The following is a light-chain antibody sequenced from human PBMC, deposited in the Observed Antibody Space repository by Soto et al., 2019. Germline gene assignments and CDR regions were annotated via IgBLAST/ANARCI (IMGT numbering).Light chain of an antibody. CDR1: QSVSSY. CDR2: DAS. CDR3: QQYGSSGT. V-gene: IGKV3-11*01. J-gene: IGKJ1*01. Sequence: EIVVTQSPSTLSLSPGERATLSCRASQSVSSYLAWYQQKPGQAPRLLIYDASNRATGIPARFSGSGSGTDFTLTISRLEPEDFAVYYCQQYGSSGTFGQGTKVDI.